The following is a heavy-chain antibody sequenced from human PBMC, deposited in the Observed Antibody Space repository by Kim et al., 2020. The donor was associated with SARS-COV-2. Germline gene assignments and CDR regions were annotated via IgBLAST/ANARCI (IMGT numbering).Heavy chain of an antibody. V-gene: IGHV4-59*08. CDR1: RRDY. J-gene: IGHJ4*02. Sequence: RRDYWSWIRQPPGKGLEWIGFIFYSGSTNYNPSLKSRVSISVDTSKHQFSLKLSSVTAADTAVYYCARLISTSGGYFDYWGQGTLVTVSS. CDR3: ARLISTSGGYFDY. CDR2: IFYSGST. D-gene: IGHD3-22*01.